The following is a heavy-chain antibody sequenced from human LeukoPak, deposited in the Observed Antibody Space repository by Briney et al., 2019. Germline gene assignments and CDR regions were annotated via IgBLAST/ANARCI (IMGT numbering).Heavy chain of an antibody. Sequence: GRSLRLSCTASGFTFGDYAMSWARQAPGKGLEWVGFIRSKAFGETTEYAASVKGRFTISRDDSKSIAYLQMNSLKTEDTAVYYCTRPKYSGSYGIDYWGQGTLVNVFS. CDR2: IRSKAFGETT. CDR1: GFTFGDYA. V-gene: IGHV3-49*04. CDR3: TRPKYSGSYGIDY. J-gene: IGHJ4*02. D-gene: IGHD1-26*01.